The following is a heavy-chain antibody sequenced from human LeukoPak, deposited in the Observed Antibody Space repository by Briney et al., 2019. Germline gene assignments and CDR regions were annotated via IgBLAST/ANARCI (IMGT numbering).Heavy chain of an antibody. Sequence: ASETLSLTCTVSGGSISGSIYYWGWIRQPPGKGLEWIGSIYYSGSTYYYPSFKSRVTISVDTSKNQFSLKLTSVTAADTAVYYCAREGNYYDSSGYYRALDIWGQGTMVTVSS. J-gene: IGHJ3*02. CDR2: IYYSGST. V-gene: IGHV4-39*02. CDR3: AREGNYYDSSGYYRALDI. CDR1: GGSISGSIYY. D-gene: IGHD3-22*01.